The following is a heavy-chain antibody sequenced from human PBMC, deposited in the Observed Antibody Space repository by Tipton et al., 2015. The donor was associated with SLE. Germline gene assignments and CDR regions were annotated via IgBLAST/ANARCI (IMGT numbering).Heavy chain of an antibody. V-gene: IGHV4-4*07. Sequence: TLSLTCTVSGGSISSYYWSWIRQPAGKGLEWIGRIYTSGSTNYNPSLKSRVTMSVDTSKNQFYLKLSSVTAADTAVYYCAKDWDYCSGGSCYHDAFDIWGQGTMVTVSS. CDR1: GGSISSYY. CDR2: IYTSGST. CDR3: AKDWDYCSGGSCYHDAFDI. J-gene: IGHJ3*02. D-gene: IGHD2-15*01.